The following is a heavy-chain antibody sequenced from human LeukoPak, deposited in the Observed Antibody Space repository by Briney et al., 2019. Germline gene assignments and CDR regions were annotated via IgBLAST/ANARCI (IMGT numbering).Heavy chain of an antibody. CDR1: RFTFSSYW. CDR3: ARRPYNSGWAFDS. J-gene: IGHJ4*02. D-gene: IGHD6-19*01. V-gene: IGHV3-7*05. CDR2: INQDGSEK. Sequence: GGSLRLSCAASRFTFSSYWMSWVRQAPGKGLEWVANINQDGSEKYYVDSVKGRFTISRDNAKNSLYLQMNSLRVEDMAVYYCARRPYNSGWAFDSWGQGTLVTVSS.